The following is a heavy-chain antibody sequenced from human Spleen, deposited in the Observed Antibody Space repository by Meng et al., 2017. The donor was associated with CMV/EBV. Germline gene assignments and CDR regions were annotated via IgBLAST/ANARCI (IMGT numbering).Heavy chain of an antibody. CDR1: GGSISRSSYY. D-gene: IGHD6-19*01. CDR2: IYYSGST. Sequence: QLQPQESGPGMVKPSDTLSLTCTVSGGSISRSSYYWGWIRQPPGNGLEWIGSIYYSGSTYYNPSLKSRVTISVDTSKNQFSLKLSSVTAADTAVYYCARTSGWFQHWGQGTLVTASS. J-gene: IGHJ1*01. V-gene: IGHV4-39*07. CDR3: ARTSGWFQH.